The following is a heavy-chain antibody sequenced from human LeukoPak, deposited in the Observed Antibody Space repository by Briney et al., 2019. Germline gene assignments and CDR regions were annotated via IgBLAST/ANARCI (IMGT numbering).Heavy chain of an antibody. Sequence: ASVKVSCKTSGYRFTDDYMHWVRQAPGQGLEWMGWINPDSGFTNYVPKFQGRVIMTRDTSISTAYMEVRRLRYDDTAMYYCAPTSEAYTSNWSVWGQGTLVTVSP. V-gene: IGHV1-2*02. CDR2: INPDSGFT. D-gene: IGHD3-16*01. J-gene: IGHJ4*02. CDR1: GYRFTDDY. CDR3: APTSEAYTSNWSV.